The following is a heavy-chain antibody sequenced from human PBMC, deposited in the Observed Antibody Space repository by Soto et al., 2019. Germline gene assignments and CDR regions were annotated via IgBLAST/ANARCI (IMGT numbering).Heavy chain of an antibody. CDR2: IGSRTSDI. J-gene: IGHJ3*02. V-gene: IGHV3-21*01. Sequence: XASLRLCVAASGFTLSRHAMNWVRQAPGKGLEWVSFIGSRTSDIYYADSVKGRFTISRDNAKNSLYLDLTRLRAEDTAVYFCVRDYYDTSGYPNTFDMWGQGTMVTVSS. CDR3: VRDYYDTSGYPNTFDM. D-gene: IGHD3-22*01. CDR1: GFTLSRHA.